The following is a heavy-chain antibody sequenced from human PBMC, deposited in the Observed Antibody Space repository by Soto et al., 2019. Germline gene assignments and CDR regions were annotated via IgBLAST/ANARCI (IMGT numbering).Heavy chain of an antibody. V-gene: IGHV4-31*03. CDR1: GGSISSGGYY. CDR2: IYYSGST. J-gene: IGHJ3*02. CDR3: ARDLKLGYCSGGSCYPRYDAFDI. D-gene: IGHD2-15*01. Sequence: QVQLQESGPGLVKPSQTLSLTCTVSGGSISSGGYYWSWIRQHPGKGLEWIGYIYYSGSTYYNPSLKSRVTISVDTSKNQFSLKLSSVTAADTAVYYCARDLKLGYCSGGSCYPRYDAFDIWGQGTMVTVSS.